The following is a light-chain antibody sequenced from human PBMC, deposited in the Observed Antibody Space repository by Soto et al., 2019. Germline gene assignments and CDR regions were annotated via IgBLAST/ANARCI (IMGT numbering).Light chain of an antibody. CDR1: QSVSSY. J-gene: IGKJ3*01. CDR2: DAS. CDR3: QQRSV. V-gene: IGKV3-11*01. Sequence: EIVLTQSPATLSLSPGERATLSCRASQSVSSYLAWYQQKPGQAPRLLIYDASNRATGIPARFSGSGSGTDFTLTISSLEAEDFAVYYCQQRSVFGPGTKVDIK.